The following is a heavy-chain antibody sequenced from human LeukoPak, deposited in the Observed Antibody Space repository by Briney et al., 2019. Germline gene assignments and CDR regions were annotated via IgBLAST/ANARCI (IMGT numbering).Heavy chain of an antibody. Sequence: SVKVSCKASGGSFSSYAISWVRQAPGQGLEWMGGIIPIFGTANYAQKFQGRVTITADESTSAAYMELSSLRSEDTAVYYCALAARSDYYYYYYMDVWGKGTTVTVSS. J-gene: IGHJ6*03. V-gene: IGHV1-69*01. D-gene: IGHD6-6*01. CDR1: GGSFSSYA. CDR3: ALAARSDYYYYYYMDV. CDR2: IIPIFGTA.